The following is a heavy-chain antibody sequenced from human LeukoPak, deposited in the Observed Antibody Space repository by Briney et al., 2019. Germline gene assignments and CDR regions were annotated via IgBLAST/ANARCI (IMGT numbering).Heavy chain of an antibody. CDR1: GGTFSSYA. CDR3: ARDIAAAGTPFWGY. D-gene: IGHD6-13*01. CDR2: IIPIFGTA. Sequence: ASVKVSCKASGGTFSSYAISWVRQAPGQGLEWMGGIIPIFGTANYAQKFQGRVTITADKSTSTAYMELSSLRSEDTAVYYCARDIAAAGTPFWGYWGQGTLVTVSS. V-gene: IGHV1-69*06. J-gene: IGHJ4*02.